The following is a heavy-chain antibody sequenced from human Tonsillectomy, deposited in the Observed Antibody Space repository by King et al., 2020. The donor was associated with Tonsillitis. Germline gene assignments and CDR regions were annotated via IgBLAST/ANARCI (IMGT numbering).Heavy chain of an antibody. CDR3: ARDRGRIAAVGSLGDGMDV. D-gene: IGHD6-13*01. CDR2: ISWNSDNI. CDR1: EFSFVDYA. J-gene: IGHJ6*02. V-gene: IGHV3-9*01. Sequence: DVQLVESGGGLVQPGRSLRLSCAASEFSFVDYAMHWVRQAPGKGLEWVSGISWNSDNIGYADSVKGRFTISRDNAKNSLYLQMNSLRPEDTALYYCARDRGRIAAVGSLGDGMDVWGQGTTVTVSS.